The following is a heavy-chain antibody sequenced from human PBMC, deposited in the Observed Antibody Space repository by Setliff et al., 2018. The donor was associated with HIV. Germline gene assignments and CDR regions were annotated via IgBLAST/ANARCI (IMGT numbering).Heavy chain of an antibody. CDR3: VRGDDILTGYFRPYFFDY. V-gene: IGHV1-2*06. J-gene: IGHJ4*02. Sequence: ASVKVSCKASGYTFTGYYMHWVRQAPGQGLEWMGRINPNSGGTNYAQKFQDRVTFTRDTSASSAYMDLSSLRSEDSAVYYCVRGDDILTGYFRPYFFDYWGQGTLVTVPQ. D-gene: IGHD3-9*01. CDR1: GYTFTGYY. CDR2: INPNSGGT.